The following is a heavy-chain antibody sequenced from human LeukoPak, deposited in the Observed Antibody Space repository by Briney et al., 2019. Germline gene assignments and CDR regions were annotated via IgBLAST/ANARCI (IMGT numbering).Heavy chain of an antibody. CDR2: INHSGST. CDR1: GGSFSGYY. CDR3: ARGTRLRYFDWLSRPFGY. Sequence: SETLSLTCAVYGGSFSGYYWSWIRQPPGKGLEWIGEINHSGSTNYNPSLKSRVTISVDTSKNQFSLKLSSVTAADTAVYYCARGTRLRYFDWLSRPFGYWGQGTLVTVSS. V-gene: IGHV4-34*01. J-gene: IGHJ4*02. D-gene: IGHD3-9*01.